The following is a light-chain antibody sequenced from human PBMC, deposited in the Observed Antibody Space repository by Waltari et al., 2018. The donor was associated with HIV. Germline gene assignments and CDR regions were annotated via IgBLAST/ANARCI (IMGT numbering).Light chain of an antibody. CDR3: QSADTSYTSRV. CDR2: KDT. V-gene: IGLV3-25*03. J-gene: IGLJ1*01. CDR1: VLATQY. Sequence: SYELTQPPSVSVSPGTTARIPCPGNVLATQYAYWYQQKPGQAPVLVIYKDTERPSGIPERFSGSSSGTTVTLTISGVQPDDEADYYCQSADTSYTSRVFGIGTKVTVL.